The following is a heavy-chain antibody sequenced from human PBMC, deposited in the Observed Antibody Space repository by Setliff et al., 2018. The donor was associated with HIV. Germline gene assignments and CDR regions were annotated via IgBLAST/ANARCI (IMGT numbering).Heavy chain of an antibody. D-gene: IGHD3-10*01. J-gene: IGHJ2*01. Sequence: SETLSLTCRVSGGSIRDYYWNWIRQPAGKGLEWIGCIFYGGSVYGSGRTFFNPSLKSRVIISVDTSKNQFSLKLNSVTAADTAIYYCAGDKGPTNYWYFDLWGRGTLVTVSS. CDR1: GGSIRDYY. CDR3: AGDKGPTNYWYFDL. V-gene: IGHV4-4*07. CDR2: IFYGGSVYGSGRT.